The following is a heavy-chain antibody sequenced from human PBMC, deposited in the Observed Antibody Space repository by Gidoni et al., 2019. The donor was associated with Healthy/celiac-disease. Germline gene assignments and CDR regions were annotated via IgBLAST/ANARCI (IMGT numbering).Heavy chain of an antibody. J-gene: IGHJ4*02. V-gene: IGHV3-23*01. CDR1: GFTFSSYA. D-gene: IGHD3-3*01. CDR2: ISGSGGST. Sequence: GSLRLSCAASGFTFSSYAMSWVRQAPGKGLEWVSAISGSGGSTYYADSVKGRFTISRDNSKNTLYLQMNSLRAEDTAVYYCAKDFGDFWSGYAFDYWGQGTLVTVSS. CDR3: AKDFGDFWSGYAFDY.